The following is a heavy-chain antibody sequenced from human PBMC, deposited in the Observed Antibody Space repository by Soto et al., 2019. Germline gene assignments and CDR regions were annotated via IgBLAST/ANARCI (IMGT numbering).Heavy chain of an antibody. J-gene: IGHJ4*02. CDR1: EFTFSSYG. CDR3: AKDEGVTMVRGVIGD. Sequence: VQLVESGGGLVQPGGSLRLSCAASEFTFSSYGMHWVRQAPGKGLEWVAVISYDGSNKYYADSVKGRFTISRDNSKNTLYLQMNSLRAEDTAVYYCAKDEGVTMVRGVIGDWGQGTLVTVSS. D-gene: IGHD3-10*01. CDR2: ISYDGSNK. V-gene: IGHV3-30*18.